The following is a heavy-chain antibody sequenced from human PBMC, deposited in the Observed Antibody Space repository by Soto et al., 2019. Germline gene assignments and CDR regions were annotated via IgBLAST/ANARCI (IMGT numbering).Heavy chain of an antibody. CDR1: GFTFSSYA. V-gene: IGHV3-23*01. CDR3: AKDHVYYDSSGHPDY. CDR2: ISGSGGST. D-gene: IGHD3-22*01. J-gene: IGHJ4*02. Sequence: EVQLLESGGGLVQPGGSLRLSCAASGFTFSSYAMSWVRQAPGKWLEWVSAISGSGGSTYYADSVKGRFTISRDNSTNTLYLQMNSLRAEDTAVYYCAKDHVYYDSSGHPDYWGQGTLVTVSS.